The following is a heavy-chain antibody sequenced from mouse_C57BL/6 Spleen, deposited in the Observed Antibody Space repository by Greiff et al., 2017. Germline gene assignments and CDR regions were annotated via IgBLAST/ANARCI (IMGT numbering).Heavy chain of an antibody. Sequence: QVQLQQPGAELVKPGASVKLSCKASGYTFTSYWMQWVKQRPGQGLEWIGEIDPSDSYTNYNQKFKGKATLTVDTSSSTAYMQLSSLTSEDSAVYYCARYYYGSSYGSGSYWGQGTTLTVSS. V-gene: IGHV1-50*01. D-gene: IGHD1-1*01. CDR3: ARYYYGSSYGSGSY. CDR1: GYTFTSYW. CDR2: IDPSDSYT. J-gene: IGHJ2*01.